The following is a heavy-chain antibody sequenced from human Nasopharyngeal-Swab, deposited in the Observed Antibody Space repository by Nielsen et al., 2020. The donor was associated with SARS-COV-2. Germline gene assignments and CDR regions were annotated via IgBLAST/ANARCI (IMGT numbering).Heavy chain of an antibody. D-gene: IGHD3-10*01. CDR3: ARNWRSGNMDV. CDR2: IYYSGST. V-gene: IGHV4-31*02. J-gene: IGHJ6*03. Sequence: PGKGLEWIGYIYYSGSTYYNPSLKSRVTISVDTSKNQFSLKLSSVTAADTAVYYCARNWRSGNMDVWGKGTTVTVSS.